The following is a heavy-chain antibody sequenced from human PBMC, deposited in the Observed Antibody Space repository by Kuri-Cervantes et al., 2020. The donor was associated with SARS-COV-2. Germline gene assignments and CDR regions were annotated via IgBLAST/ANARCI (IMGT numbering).Heavy chain of an antibody. V-gene: IGHV3-74*01. D-gene: IGHD6-19*01. CDR3: ARGQWLVGY. CDR2: INPDGSYT. CDR1: GFTFSGHW. Sequence: GESLKISCAAPGFTFSGHWIHWVRQAPGQGLVWVSRINPDGSYTNNADSVKGQFTLSRDNAKNMLFLQMNSLRAEDTVVYYFARGQWLVGYWGQGTLVTVSS. J-gene: IGHJ4*02.